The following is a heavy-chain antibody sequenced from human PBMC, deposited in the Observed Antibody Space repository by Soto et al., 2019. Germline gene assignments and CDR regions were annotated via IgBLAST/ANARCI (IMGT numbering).Heavy chain of an antibody. D-gene: IGHD1-26*01. V-gene: IGHV3-74*01. J-gene: IGHJ2*01. CDR3: ARGGSLNWYFDL. CDR2: INSDGSST. CDR1: GFTFSSYW. Sequence: EVQLVESGGGLVQPGGSLRLSCAASGFTFSSYWMHWVRQAPGKGLVWVSRINSDGSSTSYANSVKGRFTISRDNAKNSRYLQMNSLRAEATAVYYCARGGSLNWYFDLWGRGTLVTVSS.